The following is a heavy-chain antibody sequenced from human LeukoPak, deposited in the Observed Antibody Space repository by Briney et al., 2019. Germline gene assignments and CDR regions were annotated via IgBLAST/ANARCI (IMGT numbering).Heavy chain of an antibody. J-gene: IGHJ5*02. CDR2: VYYSGST. CDR3: ARELDGNGGWFDP. V-gene: IGHV4-59*11. D-gene: IGHD5-24*01. CDR1: GASISSHY. Sequence: TSETLSLTCSVSGASISSHYWSWIRQPPGRGLEWIGEVYYSGSTHYNPSLKSRVTISVDTSKNQFSLRLRSVTAADTAVYYCARELDGNGGWFDPWGQGTLVTVSS.